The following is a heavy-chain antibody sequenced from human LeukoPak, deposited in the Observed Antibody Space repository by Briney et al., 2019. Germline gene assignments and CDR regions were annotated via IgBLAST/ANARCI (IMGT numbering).Heavy chain of an antibody. CDR3: ARLRGGFGGVIVIPDY. D-gene: IGHD3-16*02. CDR1: GGSISSSSYY. Sequence: SETLSLTCTVSGGSISSSSYYWGGIRQPPGKGLEWIGSIYYSGSTYHNPSLKSRVTISVDTSKNQFSLKLSSVTAADTAVYYCARLRGGFGGVIVIPDYWGQGTLVTVSS. J-gene: IGHJ4*02. V-gene: IGHV4-39*01. CDR2: IYYSGST.